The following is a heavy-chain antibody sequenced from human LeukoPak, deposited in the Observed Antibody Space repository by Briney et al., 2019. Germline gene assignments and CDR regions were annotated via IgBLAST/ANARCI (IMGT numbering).Heavy chain of an antibody. J-gene: IGHJ4*02. CDR1: GGSVGSDNSY. CDR2: IYADGSP. D-gene: IGHD3-10*01. CDR3: ARGYYYRT. V-gene: IGHV4-61*02. Sequence: PSETLSLTCTVSGGSVGSDNSYWNWIRQPAGKALEWIGRIYADGSPNYNPSLKSRVTILVDTSKNQFSLRLSSMTAADTAVYYCARGYYYRTWGLGTLVTVSS.